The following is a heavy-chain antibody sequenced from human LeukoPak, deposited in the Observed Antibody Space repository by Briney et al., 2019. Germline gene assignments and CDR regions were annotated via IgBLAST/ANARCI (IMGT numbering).Heavy chain of an antibody. D-gene: IGHD2-2*01. CDR1: GYTFTSYA. CDR2: INAGNGNT. CDR3: AREGIVVVPAAILNWFDP. V-gene: IGHV1-3*01. Sequence: ASVKVSCKASGYTFTSYAMHWVRQAPGQRLEWMGWINAGNGNTKYSQKFQGRVTITADKSTSTAYMELSSLRSEDTAVYYCAREGIVVVPAAILNWFDPWGQGTLVTVSS. J-gene: IGHJ5*02.